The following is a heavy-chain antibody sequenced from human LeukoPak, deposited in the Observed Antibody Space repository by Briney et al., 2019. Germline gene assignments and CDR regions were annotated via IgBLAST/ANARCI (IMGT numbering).Heavy chain of an antibody. Sequence: SSETLSLTCTVSGGSISSSSYYWGWIRQPPGKGLEWIGSIYYSGSTYYNPSLKSRVTISVDTSKNQFSLKLSSVTAADTAVYYCARHVLGYCSSTSCYLGDDALDIWGQGTMVTVSS. V-gene: IGHV4-39*01. D-gene: IGHD2-2*01. CDR3: ARHVLGYCSSTSCYLGDDALDI. CDR1: GGSISSSSYY. J-gene: IGHJ3*02. CDR2: IYYSGST.